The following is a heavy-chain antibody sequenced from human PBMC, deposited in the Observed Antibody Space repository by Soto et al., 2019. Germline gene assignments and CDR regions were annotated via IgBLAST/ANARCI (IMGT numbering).Heavy chain of an antibody. CDR1: GFTFSSYG. Sequence: GGSLRLSCAASGFTFSSYGMHWVRQAPGKGLEWVAVISYDGSNKYYADSVKGRFTISRDNSKNTLYLQMNSLRAEDTAVYYCAKDRPSLYYYGSGILTPAYYFDYWGQGTLVTVSS. V-gene: IGHV3-30*18. J-gene: IGHJ4*02. D-gene: IGHD3-10*01. CDR3: AKDRPSLYYYGSGILTPAYYFDY. CDR2: ISYDGSNK.